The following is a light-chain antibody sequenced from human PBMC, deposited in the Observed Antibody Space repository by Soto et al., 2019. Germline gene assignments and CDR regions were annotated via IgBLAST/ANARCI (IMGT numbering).Light chain of an antibody. V-gene: IGLV2-14*01. J-gene: IGLJ1*01. CDR3: SSYTSGRTDV. Sequence: QSVLTQPASVSGSPGQSITISCTGTSSDVGGYNYVSWYQQHPGKAPKLMIYDVSDRPSGVSNRFSGSKSGNTASLTISGLQSEDEADYYCSSYTSGRTDVFGTGIKLTVL. CDR1: SSDVGGYNY. CDR2: DVS.